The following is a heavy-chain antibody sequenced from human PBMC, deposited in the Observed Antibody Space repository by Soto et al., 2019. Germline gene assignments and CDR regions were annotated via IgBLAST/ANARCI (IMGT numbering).Heavy chain of an antibody. CDR2: INHSGST. D-gene: IGHD1-26*01. Sequence: PSETLSLTCAVYGGSFSGYYWSWIRQPPGKGLEWIGEINHSGSTDYNPSLKSRVTISVDTSKNQFSLKLSSVTAADTAVYYCAIVGAGLGREAYYYDGMDVWGQGTTVTVSS. CDR1: GGSFSGYY. V-gene: IGHV4-34*01. CDR3: AIVGAGLGREAYYYDGMDV. J-gene: IGHJ6*02.